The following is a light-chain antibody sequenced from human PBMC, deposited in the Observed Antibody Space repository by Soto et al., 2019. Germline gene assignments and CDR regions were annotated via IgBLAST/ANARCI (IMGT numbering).Light chain of an antibody. Sequence: DIQMTQSPSSLSASVGDRVTITCQASQDISNYLNWYQQKPGKAPKLLIYDASYLETGVPSRFSGSGSGTDFTFTISSLQPEDIATYYCQHYDNLPMYTFGQGTKLEIK. CDR1: QDISNY. J-gene: IGKJ2*01. CDR2: DAS. CDR3: QHYDNLPMYT. V-gene: IGKV1-33*01.